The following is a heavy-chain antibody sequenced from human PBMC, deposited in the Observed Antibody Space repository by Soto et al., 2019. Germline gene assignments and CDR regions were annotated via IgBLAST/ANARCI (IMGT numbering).Heavy chain of an antibody. Sequence: GGSLRLSCAASGFTFSSYAMSWVRQAPGKGLEWVSAISGSGGSTYYADSVKGRFTISRDNSKNTLYLQMNSLRAEDTAVYYCAKRPGYSSGWSTHYYGMDVWGQGTTVTVSS. CDR1: GFTFSSYA. CDR3: AKRPGYSSGWSTHYYGMDV. D-gene: IGHD6-19*01. CDR2: ISGSGGST. V-gene: IGHV3-23*01. J-gene: IGHJ6*02.